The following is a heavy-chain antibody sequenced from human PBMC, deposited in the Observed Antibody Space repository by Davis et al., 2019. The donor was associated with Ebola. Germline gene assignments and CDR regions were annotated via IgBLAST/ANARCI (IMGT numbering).Heavy chain of an antibody. V-gene: IGHV5-10-1*01. Sequence: GESLKISCKGSGYSFTSYWISWVRQMPGKGLEWMGRIDPSDSYTNYSPSFQGHVTIPADKSISTAYLQWSSLKASDTAMYYCASQMGYCSSTSCYPPMAFDIWGQGTMVTVSS. J-gene: IGHJ3*02. D-gene: IGHD2-2*01. CDR1: GYSFTSYW. CDR2: IDPSDSYT. CDR3: ASQMGYCSSTSCYPPMAFDI.